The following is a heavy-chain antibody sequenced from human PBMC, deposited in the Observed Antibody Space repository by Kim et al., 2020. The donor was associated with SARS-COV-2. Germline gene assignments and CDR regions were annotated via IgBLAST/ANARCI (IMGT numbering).Heavy chain of an antibody. D-gene: IGHD3-22*01. V-gene: IGHV4-31*02. CDR3: ARAGITMIVVVAEFDY. J-gene: IGHJ4*02. Sequence: SRKRRVTISVDTANNQFSLKLSSVTAADTAVYYCARAGITMIVVVAEFDYWGQGTLVTVSS.